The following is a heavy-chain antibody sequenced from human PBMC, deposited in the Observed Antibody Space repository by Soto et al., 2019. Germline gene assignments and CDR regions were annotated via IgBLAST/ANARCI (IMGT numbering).Heavy chain of an antibody. Sequence: EVQLVESGGGMVQPGGSLRVSCAASGFTLSSYSMHWVRQAPGKGLEWVSYISGSGGTIYYADSVKGRFTISRDNAKNSLSVQMNSLRDEDTAVDFCARETGLRSSGWSYYFDFWCQGTRVTVSS. J-gene: IGHJ4*02. CDR2: ISGSGGTI. CDR3: ARETGLRSSGWSYYFDF. V-gene: IGHV3-48*02. CDR1: GFTLSSYS. D-gene: IGHD6-19*01.